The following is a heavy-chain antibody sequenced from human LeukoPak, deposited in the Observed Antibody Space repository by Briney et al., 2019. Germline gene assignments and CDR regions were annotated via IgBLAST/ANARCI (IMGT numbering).Heavy chain of an antibody. D-gene: IGHD3-16*02. V-gene: IGHV3-30*04. J-gene: IGHJ4*02. CDR1: GFTFSSYA. CDR2: ISYDGTNK. Sequence: PGGSLRLSCAASGFTFSSYAMHWVRQAPGKGLGWVAVISYDGTNKYYADSVKGRFTISRDNSENTLYLQMNSLRSDDTAVYYCARDRSRKAFINHSFGYWGQGTLVTVSS. CDR3: ARDRSRKAFINHSFGY.